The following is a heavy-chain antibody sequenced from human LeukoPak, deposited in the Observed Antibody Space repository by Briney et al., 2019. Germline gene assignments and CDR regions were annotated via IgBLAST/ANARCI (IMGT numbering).Heavy chain of an antibody. D-gene: IGHD3-10*01. Sequence: GGSLRLSCAASGFTFSSYGMHWVRQAPGKGLEWVAVISYDGSNKYYADSVKGRFTISRDNSKNTLYLQMNSLRAEDTAVYYCAKDLRFGELLFLGGIDYWGQGTLVTVSS. CDR2: ISYDGSNK. CDR3: AKDLRFGELLFLGGIDY. V-gene: IGHV3-30*18. CDR1: GFTFSSYG. J-gene: IGHJ4*02.